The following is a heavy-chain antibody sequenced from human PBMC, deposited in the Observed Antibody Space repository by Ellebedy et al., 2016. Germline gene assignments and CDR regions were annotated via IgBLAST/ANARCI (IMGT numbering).Heavy chain of an antibody. Sequence: GSLRLSCAVYGGSFSGYYWNWIRQPPGKGLEWIGEINHSGSTNYNPSLKSRVTISVDTSKNQFSLKLSSVTAADTAVYYCARGLREWELLYGNDWGQGTLVTVSS. CDR1: GGSFSGYY. D-gene: IGHD1-26*01. CDR3: ARGLREWELLYGND. CDR2: INHSGST. V-gene: IGHV4-34*01. J-gene: IGHJ4*02.